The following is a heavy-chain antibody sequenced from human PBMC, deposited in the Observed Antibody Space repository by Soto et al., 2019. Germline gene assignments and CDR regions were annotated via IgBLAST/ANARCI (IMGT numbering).Heavy chain of an antibody. Sequence: ASVKVSCKASGYTFTSYDINWVRQATGQGLEWMGWMNPNSGNTGYAQKFQGRVTMTRNTSISTAYMELSSLRSEDTAVYYCARGGGGITIFGVVITYYYYYYGMDVWGQGTTVTVYS. CDR3: ARGGGGITIFGVVITYYYYYYGMDV. V-gene: IGHV1-8*01. CDR2: MNPNSGNT. CDR1: GYTFTSYD. J-gene: IGHJ6*02. D-gene: IGHD3-3*01.